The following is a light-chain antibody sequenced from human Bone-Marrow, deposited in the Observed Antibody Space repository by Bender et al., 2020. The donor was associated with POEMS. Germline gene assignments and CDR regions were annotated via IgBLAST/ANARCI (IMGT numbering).Light chain of an antibody. Sequence: SFELTQPPSMSVSPGQTARIPCTGDALPKQYAHWYQQKPGQAPVLVICNDSERPSGIPERFSGSSSGNTATLTISGTQALDEAEYYCQAWDRSTVVFGGGTKVTVL. CDR2: NDS. V-gene: IGLV3-25*02. CDR1: ALPKQY. CDR3: QAWDRSTVV. J-gene: IGLJ2*01.